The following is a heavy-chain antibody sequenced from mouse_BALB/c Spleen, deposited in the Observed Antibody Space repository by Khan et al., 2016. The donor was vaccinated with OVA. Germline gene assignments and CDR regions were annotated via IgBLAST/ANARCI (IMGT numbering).Heavy chain of an antibody. Sequence: QVQLKQSGADLVKAGASVKMSCKASGYTFTSYWMHWVKQRLGQGLEWFAETNPTNGRTYYTEKFKSKATLTVDKSSSTAYMLLSGPTCEDSAVYYCARIKKIVATYFDYWGQGTTLTGSS. D-gene: IGHD1-1*01. J-gene: IGHJ2*01. CDR1: GYTFTSYW. V-gene: IGHV1S81*02. CDR2: TNPTNGRT. CDR3: ARIKKIVATYFDY.